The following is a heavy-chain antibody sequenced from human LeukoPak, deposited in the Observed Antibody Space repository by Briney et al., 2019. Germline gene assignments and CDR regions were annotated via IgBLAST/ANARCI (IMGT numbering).Heavy chain of an antibody. CDR1: GFSFSTYN. D-gene: IGHD3-3*01. CDR3: ARLREIPVFGVVTKSTSYFDY. J-gene: IGHJ4*02. CDR2: ITSGSSYI. V-gene: IGHV3-21*01. Sequence: PGGSLRLSCAASGFSFSTYNMNWVRQAPGQRLEWVSSITSGSSYIYYADSVKGRFTISRDNAKSSLYLQMDSLRAEDTAVYYCARLREIPVFGVVTKSTSYFDYWGQGTLVTVSS.